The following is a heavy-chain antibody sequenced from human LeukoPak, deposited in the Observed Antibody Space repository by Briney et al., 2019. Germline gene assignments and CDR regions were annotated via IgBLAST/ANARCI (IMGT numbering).Heavy chain of an antibody. J-gene: IGHJ5*02. CDR1: GFTFSSYS. D-gene: IGHD3-9*01. CDR2: ISYDGSNK. V-gene: IGHV3-30*18. Sequence: GGSLRLSCAASGFTFSSYSMNWVRQAPGKGLEWVAVISYDGSNKYYADSVKGRFTISRDNSKNTLYLQMNSLRAEDTAVYYCAKEEDDILTGPDKLFDPWGQGTLVTVSS. CDR3: AKEEDDILTGPDKLFDP.